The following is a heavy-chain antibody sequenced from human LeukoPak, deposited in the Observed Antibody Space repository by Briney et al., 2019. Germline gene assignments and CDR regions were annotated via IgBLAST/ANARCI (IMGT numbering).Heavy chain of an antibody. V-gene: IGHV3-7*03. D-gene: IGHD2-15*01. CDR3: ARAPYCIGGSCRFDY. CDR2: IKRDGSEK. J-gene: IGHJ4*02. Sequence: GGSLRLSCAVSGFTSSSYWMSWVRQAPGKGLEWVANIKRDGSEKYYVDSVKGRFTISRDNAKNSLYLQMNSLRAEDTAVYYCARAPYCIGGSCRFDYWGQGTLVTVSS. CDR1: GFTSSSYW.